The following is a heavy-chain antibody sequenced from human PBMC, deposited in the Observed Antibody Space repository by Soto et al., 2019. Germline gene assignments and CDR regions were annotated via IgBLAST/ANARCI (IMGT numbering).Heavy chain of an antibody. D-gene: IGHD2-21*01. CDR3: ARAGGVVIDY. V-gene: IGHV4-61*01. CDR2: INYSGST. CDR1: GGSVSSGSYY. Sequence: QVQLQESGPGLVKPSETLSLTCTVSGGSVSSGSYYWSWIRQPPGKGLEWIGYINYSGSTNNNPSLKSRVTISVDTYKNQFSLKLSSVTAADTAVYYCARAGGVVIDYWGQGTLVIVSS. J-gene: IGHJ4*02.